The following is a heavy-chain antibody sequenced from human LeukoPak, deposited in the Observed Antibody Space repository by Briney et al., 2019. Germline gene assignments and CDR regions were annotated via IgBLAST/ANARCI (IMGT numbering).Heavy chain of an antibody. CDR2: IFYSGST. CDR1: IDSISSHY. CDR3: AGSYNWSDDFDY. Sequence: KPSETLSLTCTVSIDSISSHYWSCIRQPPGKGLEWVGYIFYSGSTNYNPSLKSRVTISVDTSKNQLSLKLNSVTAADTAVYYCAGSYNWSDDFDYWGPGTLVTVSS. J-gene: IGHJ4*02. V-gene: IGHV4-59*11. D-gene: IGHD1-1*01.